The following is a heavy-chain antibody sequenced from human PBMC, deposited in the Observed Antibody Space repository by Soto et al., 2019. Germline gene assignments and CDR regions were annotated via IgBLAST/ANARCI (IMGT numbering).Heavy chain of an antibody. Sequence: PSDTLSLTCTVSGGSISRYYWSWIRQPPGKGLEWIGYIYYSGSTNYNPSLKSRVTISVDTSKNQFSLKLSSVTAADTAVYYCARTTRYYASGSYYHTDWFDSWGQGALVTVSS. CDR3: ARTTRYYASGSYYHTDWFDS. J-gene: IGHJ5*01. CDR1: GGSISRYY. V-gene: IGHV4-59*08. D-gene: IGHD3-10*01. CDR2: IYYSGST.